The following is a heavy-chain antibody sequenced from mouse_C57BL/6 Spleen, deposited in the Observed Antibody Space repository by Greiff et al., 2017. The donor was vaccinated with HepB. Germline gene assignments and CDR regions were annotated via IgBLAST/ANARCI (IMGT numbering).Heavy chain of an antibody. CDR2: IYPRSGNT. CDR3: ARRYSSYMDY. Sequence: QVQLQQSGAELARPGASVKLSCKASGYTFTSYGISWVKQRTGQGLEWIGEIYPRSGNTYYNEKVKGKATLTADKSSSTAYMELRSLTSEDSAVYFCARRYSSYMDYWGQGTSVTVTS. D-gene: IGHD2-5*01. CDR1: GYTFTSYG. V-gene: IGHV1-81*01. J-gene: IGHJ4*01.